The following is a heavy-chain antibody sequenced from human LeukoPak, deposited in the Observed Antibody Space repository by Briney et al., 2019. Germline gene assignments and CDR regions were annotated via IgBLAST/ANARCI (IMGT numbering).Heavy chain of an antibody. CDR1: GGSISSDSYH. Sequence: SETLSLTCTVSGGSISSDSYHWGWIRQPPGKGLEWIGSIYYSGDTNYNPSLKSRVTMSVVTSKNQFSLKLRSVTAADTVVYYCARDLSFYGSGSHTENWFDPWGQGTLVTVSS. CDR3: ARDLSFYGSGSHTENWFDP. J-gene: IGHJ5*02. V-gene: IGHV4-39*07. D-gene: IGHD3-10*01. CDR2: IYYSGDT.